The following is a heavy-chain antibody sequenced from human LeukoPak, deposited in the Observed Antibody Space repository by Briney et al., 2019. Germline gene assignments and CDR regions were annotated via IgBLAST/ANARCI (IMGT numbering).Heavy chain of an antibody. CDR1: GFTFSSYA. CDR2: ISYDGSNK. D-gene: IGHD6-19*01. V-gene: IGHV3-30*04. J-gene: IGHJ4*02. CDR3: AKGSSGGWPYYFDC. Sequence: GRSLRLSCAASGFTFSSYAMHRVRQAPGKGLEWVAVISYDGSNKYYADSVKGRFTISRDNSKNTLYLQMNSLTAEDTALYYCAKGSSGGWPYYFDCWGQGTLVTVSS.